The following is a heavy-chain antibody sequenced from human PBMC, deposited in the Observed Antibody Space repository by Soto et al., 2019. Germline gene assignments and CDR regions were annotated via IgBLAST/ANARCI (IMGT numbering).Heavy chain of an antibody. CDR3: STRAYDTNGYYRFDP. CDR2: LYYSGTT. CDR1: GASISTQS. J-gene: IGHJ5*01. V-gene: IGHV4-59*11. Sequence: SETLSLTCTVSGASISTQSWNWIRQAPGKGLEWIGYLYYSGTTNYNPSLKSRVTISLDTSKNQFSLTLSAVTAADTAMYYCSTRAYDTNGYYRFDPWGQGTLVTVSS. D-gene: IGHD3-22*01.